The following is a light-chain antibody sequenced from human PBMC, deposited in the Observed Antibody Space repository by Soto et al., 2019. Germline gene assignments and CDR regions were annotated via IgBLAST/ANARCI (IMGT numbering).Light chain of an antibody. CDR3: VTFSHFART. J-gene: IGKJ1*01. CDR1: QSLVYSDGNTY. V-gene: IGKV2-24*01. Sequence: DVVMTQTPLSSPVTLGQPASISCRSSQSLVYSDGNTYLSWLQQRPGQPPRLLIYQISHRFSGVRDRFSGSGAGTDFTLTISRVDPEDVGIYFRVTFSHFARTFRQGTKVEIK. CDR2: QIS.